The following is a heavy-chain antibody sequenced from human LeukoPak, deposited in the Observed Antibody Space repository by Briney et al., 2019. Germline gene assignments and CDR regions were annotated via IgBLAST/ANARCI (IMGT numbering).Heavy chain of an antibody. Sequence: PGGYLRLYCAASGFTLSGYFMNWLRQAPGKGLEWVSCIGNNGVAIYYADSVKGRFTISRDNAKNSLYLQMSSLRAEDTAVYFCARLRNVVNVHWGFFDTWGQGAMVTVSS. D-gene: IGHD4-23*01. CDR2: IGNNGVAI. CDR3: ARLRNVVNVHWGFFDT. J-gene: IGHJ4*02. CDR1: GFTLSGYF. V-gene: IGHV3-48*04.